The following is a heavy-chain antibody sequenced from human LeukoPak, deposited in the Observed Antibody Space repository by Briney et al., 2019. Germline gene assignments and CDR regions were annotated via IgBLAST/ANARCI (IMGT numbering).Heavy chain of an antibody. Sequence: KPGGSLRLSCAASGFTFSSYSMNWVRQAPGKGLEWVSSISSSSSYIYYADSVKGRFTISRDNAKNSLYLQMNNLRAEDTAVYYCTRALPLRTDAFDIWGQGTMVTVSS. V-gene: IGHV3-21*01. J-gene: IGHJ3*02. CDR2: ISSSSSYI. CDR1: GFTFSSYS. CDR3: TRALPLRTDAFDI.